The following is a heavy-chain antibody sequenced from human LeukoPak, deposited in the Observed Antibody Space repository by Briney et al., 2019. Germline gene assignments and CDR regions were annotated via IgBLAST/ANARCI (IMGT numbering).Heavy chain of an antibody. D-gene: IGHD3-22*01. CDR3: ARIPTYYYDSSGYYDY. J-gene: IGHJ4*02. CDR2: IDPNSGGT. CDR1: GYTFTGYY. V-gene: IGHV1-2*02. Sequence: ASVKVSCKASGYTFTGYYMRWVRQAPGQGLEWMGWIDPNSGGTNYAQKFQGRVTMTRDTSISTAYMELSRLRSDDTAVYYCARIPTYYYDSSGYYDYWGQGTLVTVSS.